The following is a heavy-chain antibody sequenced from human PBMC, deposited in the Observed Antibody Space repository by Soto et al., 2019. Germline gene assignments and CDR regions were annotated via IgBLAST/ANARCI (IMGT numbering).Heavy chain of an antibody. D-gene: IGHD1-26*01. CDR1: GFTFDDYA. CDR3: AKDINAVVGAFFDY. CDR2: ISWNSGSI. Sequence: EVQLVESGGGLVQPGRSLRLSCAASGFTFDDYAMHWVRQAPGKGLEWVSGISWNSGSIGYADSVKGRFTISRDNAKNSLYLQMNSLRAEDTALYYCAKDINAVVGAFFDYWGQGTLVTVSS. V-gene: IGHV3-9*01. J-gene: IGHJ4*02.